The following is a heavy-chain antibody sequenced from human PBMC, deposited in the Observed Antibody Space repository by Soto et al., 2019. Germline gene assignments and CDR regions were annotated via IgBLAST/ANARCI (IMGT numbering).Heavy chain of an antibody. D-gene: IGHD3-10*01. CDR1: GFTFTTYA. J-gene: IGHJ4*02. V-gene: IGHV3-23*01. CDR3: AKSPYNTNYGSYFDY. CDR2: ISAGGDDT. Sequence: EVQLLESGGGLVQPGGSLRLSCAASGFTFTTYAMSWVRQAPGKGLEWVSVISAGGDDTYYADSVKGRFTIFTDTSKNTLYLQMNSLRAEDTAIYYCAKSPYNTNYGSYFDYWGQGTLVTVSS.